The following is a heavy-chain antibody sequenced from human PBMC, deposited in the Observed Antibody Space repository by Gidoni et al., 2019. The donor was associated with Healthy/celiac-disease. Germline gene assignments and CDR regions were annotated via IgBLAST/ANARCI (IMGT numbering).Heavy chain of an antibody. CDR2: I. D-gene: IGHD2-2*01. CDR3: ARDTGVVPAAYFDV. J-gene: IGHJ6*04. Sequence: IYYADSVKGRFTISRDNAKNSLYLQMNSLRAEDTAVYYCARDTGVVPAAYFDVWGKGTTVTVSS. V-gene: IGHV3-21*01.